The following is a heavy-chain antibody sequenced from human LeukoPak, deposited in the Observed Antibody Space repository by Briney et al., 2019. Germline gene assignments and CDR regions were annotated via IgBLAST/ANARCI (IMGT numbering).Heavy chain of an antibody. Sequence: GGSLRLSCAASGFTFSSYGMHWVRQAPGKGLEWVAVIWYDGSNKYYADSVKGRFTISRDNSKNTLYLQMNSLRAEDTAVYYCAKRFLGSSCIDYWGQGTLSPSPQ. CDR2: IWYDGSNK. CDR1: GFTFSSYG. D-gene: IGHD6-13*01. V-gene: IGHV3-30*02. CDR3: AKRFLGSSCIDY. J-gene: IGHJ4*02.